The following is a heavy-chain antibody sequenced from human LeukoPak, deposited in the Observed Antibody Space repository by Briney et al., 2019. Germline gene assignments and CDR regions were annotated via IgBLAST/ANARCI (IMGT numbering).Heavy chain of an antibody. J-gene: IGHJ5*02. V-gene: IGHV3-30-3*01. CDR3: ARSYYYGSGSSS. D-gene: IGHD3-10*01. CDR1: GFTFSSYA. Sequence: GGSLRLSCAASGFTFSSYAMHWVRQAPGKGLEWVAVISYDGSNKYYADSVRGRFTISRDNSKNTLYLQMNSLRAEDTAVYYCARSYYYGSGSSSWGQGTLVTVSS. CDR2: ISYDGSNK.